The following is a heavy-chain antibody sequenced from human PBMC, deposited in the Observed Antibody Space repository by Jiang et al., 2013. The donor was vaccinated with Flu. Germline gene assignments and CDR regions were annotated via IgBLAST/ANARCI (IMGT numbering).Heavy chain of an antibody. V-gene: IGHV3-49*02. D-gene: IGHD4-17*01. J-gene: IGHJ4*02. Sequence: LEWVGFIRSKAYGGTTEYAASVKGRFTISRDDSKSIAYLQMNSLKTEDTAVYYCTRVRRQTTVTSSVDFDYWGQGTLVTVSS. CDR2: IRSKAYGGTT. CDR3: TRVRRQTTVTSSVDFDY.